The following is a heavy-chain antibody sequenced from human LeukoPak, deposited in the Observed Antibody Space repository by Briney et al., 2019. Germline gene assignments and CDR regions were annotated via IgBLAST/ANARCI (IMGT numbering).Heavy chain of an antibody. CDR1: GFTFRSYA. Sequence: PGGSLRLSCAASGFTFRSYAMSWVRQAPGMGLEWVSVISGSGDSTDYADSVKGRFSISRDNSKNTLYLQMNSLRAEDTAVYYCTKSVRSIWWGGAYYFDYWGQGALVTVSS. J-gene: IGHJ4*02. D-gene: IGHD6-13*01. CDR2: ISGSGDST. CDR3: TKSVRSIWWGGAYYFDY. V-gene: IGHV3-23*01.